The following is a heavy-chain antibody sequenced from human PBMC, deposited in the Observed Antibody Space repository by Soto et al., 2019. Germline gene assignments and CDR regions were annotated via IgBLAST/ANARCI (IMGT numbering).Heavy chain of an antibody. V-gene: IGHV4-31*03. J-gene: IGHJ4*02. Sequence: QVQLQESGPGLVKPSQTLSLTCTVSGGSISTGGYYWNWIRQHPGKGLEWIGYIIYSGSTYYNPSLKSRVTISEDTSKTQFSLKLSSVTAADTAVYYCARGKDFWSGYYTGSFDSWGQGTLVTVSS. CDR1: GGSISTGGYY. D-gene: IGHD3-3*01. CDR2: IIYSGST. CDR3: ARGKDFWSGYYTGSFDS.